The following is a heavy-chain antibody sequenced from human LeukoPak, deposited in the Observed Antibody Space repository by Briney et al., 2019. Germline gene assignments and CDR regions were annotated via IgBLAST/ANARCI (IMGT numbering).Heavy chain of an antibody. J-gene: IGHJ6*02. CDR3: ARDSPPFSLYYYYYYGMDV. Sequence: ASVKVSCKAYGYTFTSYGISWVRQAPGQGLEWMGWISAYNGNTNYAQKLQGRVTMTTDTSTSTAYMELRSLRSDDTAVYYCARDSPPFSLYYYYYYGMDVWGQGTTVTVSS. CDR2: ISAYNGNT. V-gene: IGHV1-18*01. CDR1: GYTFTSYG.